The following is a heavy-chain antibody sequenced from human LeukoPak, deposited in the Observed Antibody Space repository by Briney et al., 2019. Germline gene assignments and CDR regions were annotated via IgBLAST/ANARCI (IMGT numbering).Heavy chain of an antibody. Sequence: GGSLRLSCTVSGFTLSSHWMSWLRHLPGKGLEWVANINEDGSEKYFMDSVRGRFTISKDNAKNSLYLQMNSLRAEDTAVYYCARDFTGSSRDWGQGALVTVS. CDR2: INEDGSEK. D-gene: IGHD1-26*01. CDR1: GFTLSSHW. CDR3: ARDFTGSSRD. J-gene: IGHJ4*02. V-gene: IGHV3-7*01.